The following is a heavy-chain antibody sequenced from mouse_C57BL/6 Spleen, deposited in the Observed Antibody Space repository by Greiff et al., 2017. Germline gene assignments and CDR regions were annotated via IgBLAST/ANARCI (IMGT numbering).Heavy chain of an antibody. Sequence: QVQLQQSGAELVRPGTSVKVSCKASGYAFTNYLIEWVKQRPGQGLEWIGVINPGSGGTNYNEKLKGKATLTADKSSSTAYMQLSSLTSEDSAVYFCAKSHYYGSSPYYAMDYWGQGTSVTVSS. V-gene: IGHV1-54*01. CDR1: GYAFTNYL. CDR3: AKSHYYGSSPYYAMDY. J-gene: IGHJ4*01. CDR2: INPGSGGT. D-gene: IGHD1-1*01.